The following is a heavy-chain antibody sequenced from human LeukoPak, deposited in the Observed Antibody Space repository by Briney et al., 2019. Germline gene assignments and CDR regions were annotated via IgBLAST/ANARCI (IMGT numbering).Heavy chain of an antibody. D-gene: IGHD2-15*01. CDR2: INLNSGGT. V-gene: IGHV1-2*02. Sequence: GASVKVSCKASGYTFTGPYVHWVRQAPGQGLEWMGWINLNSGGTQYVQKFRGKVTMTRDTSVNTAYMDLSRLRFDDTAIYYCATTGFCTAGSCPAFDSWGQGTLVTVSS. CDR3: ATTGFCTAGSCPAFDS. CDR1: GYTFTGPY. J-gene: IGHJ4*02.